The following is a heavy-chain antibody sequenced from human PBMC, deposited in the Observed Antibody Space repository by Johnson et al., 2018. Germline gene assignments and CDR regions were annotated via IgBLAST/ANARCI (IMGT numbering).Heavy chain of an antibody. J-gene: IGHJ6*02. CDR1: GFTFRSYV. Sequence: QVQLVQSGGGLVQPGKSLRLSCAASGFTFRSYVMHWVRRAPGKGLEWVAVIWSDGSDKHYRDSVKGRFTISRDNSKNTLFLQRNSLRADDPAVYYCAKSGVGVRYLEWSLDSGMDVWGQGTTVTVSS. D-gene: IGHD3-3*01. CDR3: AKSGVGVRYLEWSLDSGMDV. CDR2: IWSDGSDK. V-gene: IGHV3-33*06.